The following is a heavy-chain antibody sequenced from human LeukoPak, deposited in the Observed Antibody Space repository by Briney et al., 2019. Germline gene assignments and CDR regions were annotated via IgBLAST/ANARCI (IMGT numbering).Heavy chain of an antibody. Sequence: LSQTLSLTCAISGDSVSSNSAAWNWIRQSPSRGLEWLGRTYYRSKWYTYYAVSVKSRITINPDISKNQFSLQLYSVTPDDTAVYYCARGYSGYLVNWGQGTLVTVSS. J-gene: IGHJ4*02. CDR2: TYYRSKWYT. CDR1: GDSVSSNSAA. V-gene: IGHV6-1*01. CDR3: ARGYSGYLVN. D-gene: IGHD5-12*01.